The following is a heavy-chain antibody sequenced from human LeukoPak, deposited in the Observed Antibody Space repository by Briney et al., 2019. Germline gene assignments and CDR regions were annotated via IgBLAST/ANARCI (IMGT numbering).Heavy chain of an antibody. CDR2: IYPGDFDT. CDR1: GYSFTSHW. D-gene: IGHD2-2*01. CDR3: ARGYCSSTSCYGDFDF. Sequence: HGESLKISCKGSGYSFTSHWIGWVRQMPGKGLEWMGIIYPGDFDTRYSPSFQGQVTISADKSINTAYLQWSSLKASDTAIYYCARGYCSSTSCYGDFDFWGQGTLVTVSS. J-gene: IGHJ4*02. V-gene: IGHV5-51*01.